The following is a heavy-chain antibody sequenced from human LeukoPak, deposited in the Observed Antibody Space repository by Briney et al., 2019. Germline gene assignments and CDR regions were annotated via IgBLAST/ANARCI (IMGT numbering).Heavy chain of an antibody. CDR2: MNPNSGNT. J-gene: IGHJ4*02. D-gene: IGHD3-10*01. CDR1: GYTFTSYD. CDR3: ARGYNGESFFQDY. Sequence: GASEKVSCKSSGYTFTSYDINWVRQAPGQGLEWMGWMNPNSGNTGYAQKFQGRVTMTRNTSISTAYMELSSLRSGDTAVYYCARGYNGESFFQDYWGQGTLVTVSS. V-gene: IGHV1-8*01.